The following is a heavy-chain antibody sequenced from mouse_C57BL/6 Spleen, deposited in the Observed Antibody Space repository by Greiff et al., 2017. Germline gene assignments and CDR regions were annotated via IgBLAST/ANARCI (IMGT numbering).Heavy chain of an antibody. D-gene: IGHD3-2*02. CDR3: ARGLGTAQATEFAY. J-gene: IGHJ3*01. CDR2: INPNNGGT. CDR1: GYTFTDYD. V-gene: IGHV1-18*01. Sequence: EVQLQESGPELVKPGASVKIPCKASGYTFTDYDMDWVKQSHGKSLEWIGDINPNNGGTIYNQKFKGKATLTVDKSSSTAYMELRSLTSEDTAVYYCARGLGTAQATEFAYWGQGTLVTVSA.